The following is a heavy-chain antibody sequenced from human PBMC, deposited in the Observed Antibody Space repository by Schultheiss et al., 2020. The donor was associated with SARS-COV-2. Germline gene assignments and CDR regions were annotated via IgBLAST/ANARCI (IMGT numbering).Heavy chain of an antibody. CDR3: ARMNSWSFDY. D-gene: IGHD6-13*01. Sequence: GGSLRLSCEVSGFTFRNYWMSWLRQAPGKGLVWVSRINSDGSSTNYADYVKGRFTISRDNAKNTLFLQLNILRAEDTAVYYCARMNSWSFDYWGQGTLVTVSS. V-gene: IGHV3-74*01. J-gene: IGHJ4*02. CDR1: GFTFRNYW. CDR2: INSDGSST.